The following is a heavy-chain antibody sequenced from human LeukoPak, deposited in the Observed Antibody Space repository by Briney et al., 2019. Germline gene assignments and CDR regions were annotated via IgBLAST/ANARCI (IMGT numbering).Heavy chain of an antibody. Sequence: SETLSLTCPVSGGSISSYYWSWIRQPPGKGLEWIGYIYYSGSTNYNPSLKSRVTISVDTSKNQFSLKLSSVTAADTAVYYCARSGTTSGAYYWGQGTLVTVSS. V-gene: IGHV4-59*01. CDR3: ARSGTTSGAYY. CDR1: GGSISSYY. CDR2: IYYSGST. D-gene: IGHD1-7*01. J-gene: IGHJ4*02.